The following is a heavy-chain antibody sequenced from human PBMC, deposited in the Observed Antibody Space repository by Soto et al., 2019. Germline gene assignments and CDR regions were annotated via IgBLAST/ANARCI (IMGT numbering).Heavy chain of an antibody. J-gene: IGHJ6*02. Sequence: PSETLSLTCAVSGYSISSGYYWGWIRQSPGKGLEWIGSIYHSGSTYYNPSLKSRVIISVDTSKNQFSLKPSSVTAADTAVYYCARLAPIAAGDGMDVWGQGTTVTVSS. V-gene: IGHV4-38-2*01. D-gene: IGHD6-13*01. CDR3: ARLAPIAAGDGMDV. CDR1: GYSISSGYY. CDR2: IYHSGST.